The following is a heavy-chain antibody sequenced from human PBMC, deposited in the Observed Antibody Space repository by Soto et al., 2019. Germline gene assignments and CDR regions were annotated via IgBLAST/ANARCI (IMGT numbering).Heavy chain of an antibody. CDR1: GGSISSGNYY. Sequence: QVQLQESGPGLVKPSQTLSLTCTVSGGSISSGNYYWSWIRQPPGKGREWIGFISYSGSTYYSTSLKSRVTISVDTSKSQFSLNLSFVTAADTAVYYCATMGTPATGLYFFDYWGQGSLVTVSS. D-gene: IGHD2-15*01. V-gene: IGHV4-30-4*01. CDR2: ISYSGST. CDR3: ATMGTPATGLYFFDY. J-gene: IGHJ4*02.